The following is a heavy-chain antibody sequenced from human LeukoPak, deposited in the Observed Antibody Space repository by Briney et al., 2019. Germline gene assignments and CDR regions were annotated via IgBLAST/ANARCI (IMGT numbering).Heavy chain of an antibody. D-gene: IGHD6-13*01. CDR2: IYYSGST. CDR1: GGSISSYY. V-gene: IGHV4-59*01. CDR3: AMAYSSSWYYFDY. Sequence: SETLSLTCTVSGGSISSYYWNWIRQPPGKGLEWIGYIYYSGSTNYNPSLKSRVTISVDTSKNQFSLRLNSVTAADTAVYYCAMAYSSSWYYFDYWGQGTLVTVSP. J-gene: IGHJ4*02.